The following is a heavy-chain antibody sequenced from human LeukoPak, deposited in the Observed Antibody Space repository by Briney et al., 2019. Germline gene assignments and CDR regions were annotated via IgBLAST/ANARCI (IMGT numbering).Heavy chain of an antibody. J-gene: IGHJ5*02. V-gene: IGHV4-4*02. D-gene: IGHD3-22*01. CDR3: ARVGMDDSSGYYTGVDP. Sequence: SETLSLTCAVSGGSISSSNWWSWVRQPPGKGLEWIGEIYHSGSTNYNPSLKSRVTISVDKSKNQFSLKLSSVTAADTAVYYCARVGMDDSSGYYTGVDPWGQGTLVTVSS. CDR2: IYHSGST. CDR1: GGSISSSNW.